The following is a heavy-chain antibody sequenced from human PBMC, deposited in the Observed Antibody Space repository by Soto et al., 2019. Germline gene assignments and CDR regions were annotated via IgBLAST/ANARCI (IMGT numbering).Heavy chain of an antibody. CDR1: GYTFTSYA. CDR3: ARARAEPFYNWNLQH. Sequence: VASVKVSCKASGYTFTSYAMHWVRQAPGQRLEWMGWINAGNGNTKYSQKFQGRVTITRDTSASTAYMELSSLRSEDTAVYYCARARAEPFYNWNLQHWGQGTLVTVSS. J-gene: IGHJ1*01. V-gene: IGHV1-3*01. D-gene: IGHD1-20*01. CDR2: INAGNGNT.